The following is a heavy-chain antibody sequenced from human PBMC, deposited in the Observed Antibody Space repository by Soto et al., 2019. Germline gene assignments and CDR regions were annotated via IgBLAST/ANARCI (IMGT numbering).Heavy chain of an antibody. CDR3: ARATFETTPLFS. D-gene: IGHD2-15*01. CDR2: IYYSGST. Sequence: SETLSLTCTVSGGSISSGGYYWSWIRQHPGKGLEWIGYIYYSGSTYYNPSLRSRVTIXXXTXXXXXSLXLXXVTXADTAVYYCARATFETTPLFSWGQGIPFTVPS. CDR1: GGSISSGGYY. J-gene: IGHJ5*02. V-gene: IGHV4-31*03.